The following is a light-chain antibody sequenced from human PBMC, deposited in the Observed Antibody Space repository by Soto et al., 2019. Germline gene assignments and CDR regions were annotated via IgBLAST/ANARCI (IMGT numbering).Light chain of an antibody. CDR1: QSVNNNY. V-gene: IGKV3-20*01. Sequence: EIILTQSPGTLSLSPGERATLSCRASQSVNNNYFAWYQQKPGQAPKLLIYGASSRATGIPDRFSGSGSGTDFTLTISRLEPEDCAVYYCQQYGTSPVTFGGGTKVEVK. CDR3: QQYGTSPVT. J-gene: IGKJ4*01. CDR2: GAS.